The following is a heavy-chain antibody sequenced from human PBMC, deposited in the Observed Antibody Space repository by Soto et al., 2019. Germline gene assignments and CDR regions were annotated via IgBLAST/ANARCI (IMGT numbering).Heavy chain of an antibody. D-gene: IGHD2-15*01. CDR3: ARGDREDILVVVGARPGEYGTDI. CDR2: IAHDGSNA. Sequence: ESGGGVVEPGGSLRLSCAASVFTSRNHAMHWVRQAPGKGLECLAVIAHDGSNAFYRDSVKGRFTVSRDNSKNTLYLYMNSLRSEDTGVYYCARGDREDILVVVGARPGEYGTDIWGQGTTVIVSS. J-gene: IGHJ6*02. V-gene: IGHV3-30-3*01. CDR1: VFTSRNHA.